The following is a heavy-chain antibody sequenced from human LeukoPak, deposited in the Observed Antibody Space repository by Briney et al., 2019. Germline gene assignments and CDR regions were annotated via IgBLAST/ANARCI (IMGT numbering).Heavy chain of an antibody. Sequence: ASVKVSCKASGYTFTGYYMHWVRQAPGRGLEWMGRINPNSGGTNYAQKFQGRVTMTRDTSISTAYMELSRLRSDDTAVYYCARAEYSSGWEDYWGQGTLVTVSS. CDR3: ARAEYSSGWEDY. CDR2: INPNSGGT. CDR1: GYTFTGYY. V-gene: IGHV1-2*06. J-gene: IGHJ4*02. D-gene: IGHD6-19*01.